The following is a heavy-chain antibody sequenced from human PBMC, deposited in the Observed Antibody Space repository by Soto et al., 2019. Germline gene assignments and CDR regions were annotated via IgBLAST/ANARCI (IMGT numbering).Heavy chain of an antibody. J-gene: IGHJ4*02. CDR2: ISWNGDAT. CDR3: ANLPLYGSGFDC. V-gene: IGHV3-9*01. Sequence: EAQLVESGGGLVQPGRSLRLSCVASGFTFDDYAIHWVRQAPGKGLEWVSGISWNGDATGYADSVKGRFTISRDKVKNSLYLQMSSLRTEDTAIYYCANLPLYGSGFDCWGQGTLVTVSS. CDR1: GFTFDDYA. D-gene: IGHD3-10*01.